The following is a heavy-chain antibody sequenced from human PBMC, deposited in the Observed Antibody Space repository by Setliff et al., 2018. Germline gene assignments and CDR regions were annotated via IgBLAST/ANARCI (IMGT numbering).Heavy chain of an antibody. J-gene: IGHJ1*01. V-gene: IGHV3-23*01. CDR2: IGASRDNT. Sequence: GGSLRLSCVASTFTFSKYAVTWVRQAPGKGLEWVSSIGASRDNTYYADSVKGRFTISRDNSRNTLYLQMNSLRVEDTASYYCARDPNGDYGTEYFQHWGQGTLVTVSS. D-gene: IGHD4-17*01. CDR1: TFTFSKYA. CDR3: ARDPNGDYGTEYFQH.